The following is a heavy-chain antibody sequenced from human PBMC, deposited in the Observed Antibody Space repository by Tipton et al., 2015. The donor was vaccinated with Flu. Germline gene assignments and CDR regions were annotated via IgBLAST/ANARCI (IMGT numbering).Heavy chain of an antibody. D-gene: IGHD3-10*02. J-gene: IGHJ4*02. Sequence: TLSLTCTVSSGSIISSDYFCAWIRQPPGKGLELIGSIYPSGSTYYNPSLKSRVTISVDTSKNQFSLKLNSVTAADTAVYYCARLSYYDVDLKNFYFEDWGQGTLVTVSS. CDR3: ARLSYYDVDLKNFYFED. V-gene: IGHV4-39*01. CDR2: IYPSGST. CDR1: SGSIISSDYF.